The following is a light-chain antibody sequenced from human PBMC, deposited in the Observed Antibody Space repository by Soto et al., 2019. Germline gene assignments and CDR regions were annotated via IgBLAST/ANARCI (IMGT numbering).Light chain of an antibody. CDR1: QSVSSY. J-gene: IGKJ5*01. V-gene: IGKV3-15*01. CDR3: QQYNHWTMST. Sequence: MRMTQSPATLSVSPGARATLSCRSSQSVSSYLAWSQQTTGQAPRLLIYGPSTRATGIPAMFRGSVSGTEFTLNISSLQSEDFAVYFCQQYNHWTMSTFGQGTRLEIK. CDR2: GPS.